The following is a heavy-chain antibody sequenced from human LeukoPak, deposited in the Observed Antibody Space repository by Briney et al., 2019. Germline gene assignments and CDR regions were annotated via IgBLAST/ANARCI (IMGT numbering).Heavy chain of an antibody. V-gene: IGHV3-30*02. J-gene: IGHJ4*02. CDR3: AKGKGCSSTSCYSFDY. D-gene: IGHD2-2*01. CDR2: IRYDESDK. Sequence: GGSLRLSCVASGFTFSSYGMHWVRQAPGKGLEWVACIRYDESDKYYPDSVKGRFTISRDTSKNTLYLQMNSLRAEDTAVYYCAKGKGCSSTSCYSFDYWGQGTLVAVSS. CDR1: GFTFSSYG.